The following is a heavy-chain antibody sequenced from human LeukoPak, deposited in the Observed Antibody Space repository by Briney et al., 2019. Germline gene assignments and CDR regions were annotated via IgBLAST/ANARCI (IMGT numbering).Heavy chain of an antibody. V-gene: IGHV1-18*04. CDR2: ISGSNGNT. Sequence: ASVKVSCKASGDTFTSHYMHWVRQAPGQGLEWMGWISGSNGNTNYAQKFQGRVSMTADTSTSTAYMELRSLRSDDTAVYYCARSGRGTYYYFDLWGQGTLVTVSS. CDR3: ARSGRGTYYYFDL. J-gene: IGHJ4*02. CDR1: GDTFTSHY. D-gene: IGHD1-26*01.